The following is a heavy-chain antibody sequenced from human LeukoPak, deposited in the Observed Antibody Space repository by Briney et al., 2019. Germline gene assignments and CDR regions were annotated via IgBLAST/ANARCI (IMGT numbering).Heavy chain of an antibody. V-gene: IGHV1-18*01. Sequence: GASVKVSCKASGYTFTSYGISWVRQAPGQGLEWMGWISAYNGNTNYAQKLQGRVTMTTDTSTSTAYVELRSLRSDDTAVYYCARVGYSSSWVIDYWGQGTLVTVSS. CDR3: ARVGYSSSWVIDY. CDR1: GYTFTSYG. CDR2: ISAYNGNT. J-gene: IGHJ4*02. D-gene: IGHD6-13*01.